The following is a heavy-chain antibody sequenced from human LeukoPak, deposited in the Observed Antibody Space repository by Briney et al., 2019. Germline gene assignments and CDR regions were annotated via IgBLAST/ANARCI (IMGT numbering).Heavy chain of an antibody. CDR1: GFTFSDYY. J-gene: IGHJ5*02. Sequence: PGGSLRLSCAASGFTFSDYYMSWLRQAPGKGLEWVSYISSSGSTIYYADSVKGRFTISRDNAKNSLYLQMNSLRAEDTGVYYCARVYMVRGVIGWFDPWGQGTLVTVSS. CDR2: ISSSGSTI. CDR3: ARVYMVRGVIGWFDP. D-gene: IGHD3-10*01. V-gene: IGHV3-11*01.